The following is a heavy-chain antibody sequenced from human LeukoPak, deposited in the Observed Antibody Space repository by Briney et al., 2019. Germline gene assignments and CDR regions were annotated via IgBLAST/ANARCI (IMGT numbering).Heavy chain of an antibody. Sequence: PGGSLRLSGAASGFTFSSYSMTWVRQAPGKGLEWVSSISSSSSYIYYADSVKGRFTISRDNAKNSLYLQMNSLRAEDTAVYYCARANGVGATHFDYWGQGTLVTVSS. CDR3: ARANGVGATHFDY. D-gene: IGHD1-26*01. V-gene: IGHV3-21*01. J-gene: IGHJ4*02. CDR1: GFTFSSYS. CDR2: ISSSSSYI.